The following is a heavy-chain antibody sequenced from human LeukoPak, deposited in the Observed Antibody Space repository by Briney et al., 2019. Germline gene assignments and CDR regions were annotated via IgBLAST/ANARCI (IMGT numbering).Heavy chain of an antibody. J-gene: IGHJ4*02. CDR3: ARRNHYDSKEIDY. CDR2: ISYDGSNK. D-gene: IGHD3-22*01. Sequence: GRSLRLSCAASGFTFSSYAMHWVRQAPGKGLEWVAVISYDGSNKYYADSVKGRFTISRDNSKNTLFLQMSSLRVEDTAVYYCARRNHYDSKEIDYWGQGTLVTVSS. CDR1: GFTFSSYA. V-gene: IGHV3-30*04.